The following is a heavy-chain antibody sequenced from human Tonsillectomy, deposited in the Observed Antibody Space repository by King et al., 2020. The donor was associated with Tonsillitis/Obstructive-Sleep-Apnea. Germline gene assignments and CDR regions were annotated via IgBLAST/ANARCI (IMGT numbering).Heavy chain of an antibody. V-gene: IGHV3-30*04. CDR3: ARDGYVSGWTDAFDL. J-gene: IGHJ3*01. D-gene: IGHD6-19*01. Sequence: VQLVESGGGGVQPGRSLRLSCAASGFTFSSYAMHWVRQAPGKGREWVAVISYDGSNKYYADSVKGRFTISRDNSKNTLYLQVKSLRTEDTAVYYCARDGYVSGWTDAFDLWGQGPMLPVSS. CDR2: ISYDGSNK. CDR1: GFTFSSYA.